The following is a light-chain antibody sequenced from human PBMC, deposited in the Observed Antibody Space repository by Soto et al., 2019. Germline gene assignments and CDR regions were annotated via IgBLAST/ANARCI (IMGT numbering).Light chain of an antibody. CDR3: GTWDSSLSAGV. V-gene: IGLV1-51*01. J-gene: IGLJ2*01. Sequence: QSVLTQPPSVSAAPGQKVTISCSGSSSNIGNNYVSWYQQLPGTAPKLLIYDNSKRPSGIPDRFSGSKSGTSATLGITGLRAGEEADYYCGTWDSSLSAGVFGGGTKLTVL. CDR1: SSNIGNNY. CDR2: DNS.